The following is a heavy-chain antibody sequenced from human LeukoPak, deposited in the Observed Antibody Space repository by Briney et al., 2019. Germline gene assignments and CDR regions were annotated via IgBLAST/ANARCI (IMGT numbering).Heavy chain of an antibody. V-gene: IGHV3-7*01. CDR1: GFTFSSYW. D-gene: IGHD6-13*01. CDR2: IKQDGSEK. CDR3: ARVLLPPLSEAQQLVSPGYYYGMDV. J-gene: IGHJ6*02. Sequence: GGSLRLSCAASGFTFSSYWMSWVRQAPGKGLEWVANIKQDGSEKYYVDSVKGRFTISRDNAKNSLYLQMNSLRAEDTAVYYCARVLLPPLSEAQQLVSPGYYYGMDVWGQGTTVTVSS.